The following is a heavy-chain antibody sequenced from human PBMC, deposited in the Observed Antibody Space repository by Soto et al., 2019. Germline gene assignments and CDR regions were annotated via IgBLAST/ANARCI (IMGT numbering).Heavy chain of an antibody. CDR2: IWYDGSNK. CDR3: ARDRRGTDDY. Sequence: QVQLVESGGGVVQPGRSLRLSCAASGFTFSSYGMHWVRQAPGKGLEWVAVIWYDGSNKYYADSVKGRFTISRDNSKNTLYLQMNSLRAEDTAGYYCARDRRGTDDYWGQGTLVTVSS. CDR1: GFTFSSYG. J-gene: IGHJ4*02. V-gene: IGHV3-33*01. D-gene: IGHD1-26*01.